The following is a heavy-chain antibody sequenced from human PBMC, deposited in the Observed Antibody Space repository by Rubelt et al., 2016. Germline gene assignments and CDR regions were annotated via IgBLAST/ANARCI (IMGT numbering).Heavy chain of an antibody. V-gene: IGHV3-23*01. CDR2: ISGSGGST. CDR1: GFTFSSYA. D-gene: IGHD3-22*01. Sequence: EVQLLESGGGLVQPGGSLRLSCAASGFTFSSYAMSWVRQAPGKGLAWVSAISGSGGSTYYADSVKGRFTISRDNAKNTLYLQMNSLRAEDTAVYYCAKGGTIVVVIPEHWGQGTLVTVSS. J-gene: IGHJ1*01. CDR3: AKGGTIVVVIPEH.